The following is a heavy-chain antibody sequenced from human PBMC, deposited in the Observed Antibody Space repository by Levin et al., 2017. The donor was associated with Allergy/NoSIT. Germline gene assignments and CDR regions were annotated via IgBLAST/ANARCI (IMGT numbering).Heavy chain of an antibody. V-gene: IGHV1-18*01. J-gene: IGHJ4*02. CDR2: ISAYNANT. Sequence: ASVKVSCKASGYTFTSYGISWVRQAPGQGLEWMGWISAYNANTNYAQKLQGRVTMTTDTSTSTAYMELRSLKSDDTAVYYCARGYCTGGTCPPLDYWGQGTLVTVSS. CDR3: ARGYCTGGTCPPLDY. D-gene: IGHD2-15*01. CDR1: GYTFTSYG.